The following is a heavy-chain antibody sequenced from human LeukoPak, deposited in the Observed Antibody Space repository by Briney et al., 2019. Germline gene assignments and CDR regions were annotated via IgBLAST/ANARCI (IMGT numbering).Heavy chain of an antibody. D-gene: IGHD3-10*01. CDR3: ARSSGSYYTNWLDP. J-gene: IGHJ5*02. V-gene: IGHV4-31*03. Sequence: PSETLSLTCTVSGGSISSGGYYWSWIRQHPGKGLEWIGYIYYSGSTYYNPSLKSRVTISVDTSKNQFSLKLSSVTAADTAVYYCARSSGSYYTNWLDPWGQGTLVTVSS. CDR1: GGSISSGGYY. CDR2: IYYSGST.